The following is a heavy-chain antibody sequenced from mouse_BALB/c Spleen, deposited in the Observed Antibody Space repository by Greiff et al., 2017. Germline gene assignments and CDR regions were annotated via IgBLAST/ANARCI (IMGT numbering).Heavy chain of an antibody. CDR3: ARVYGNYGAY. D-gene: IGHD2-1*01. CDR1: GFTFSDYY. CDR2: ISDGGSYT. V-gene: IGHV5-4*02. J-gene: IGHJ3*01. Sequence: EVQVVESGGGLVKPGGSLKLSCAASGFTFSDYYMYWVRQTPEKRLEWVATISDGGSYTYYPDSVKGRFTISRDNAKNNLYLQMSSLKSEDTAMYYCARVYGNYGAYWGQGTLVPVSA.